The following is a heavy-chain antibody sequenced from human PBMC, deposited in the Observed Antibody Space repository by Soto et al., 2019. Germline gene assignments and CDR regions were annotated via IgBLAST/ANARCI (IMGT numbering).Heavy chain of an antibody. D-gene: IGHD3-3*01. J-gene: IGHJ4*02. CDR1: GFTFTSYD. CDR2: TSYDGRSS. Sequence: QVQLVESGGGVVQPGRSLRISCAASGFTFTSYDIYWVRQAPGKGLEWVAVTSYDGRSSYYTDSVKGRFTISRDNSKNTLHLPMNSRRAEDTAMYYCAKLFGLVIVDWGQGTLVTVSS. CDR3: AKLFGLVIVD. V-gene: IGHV3-30*18.